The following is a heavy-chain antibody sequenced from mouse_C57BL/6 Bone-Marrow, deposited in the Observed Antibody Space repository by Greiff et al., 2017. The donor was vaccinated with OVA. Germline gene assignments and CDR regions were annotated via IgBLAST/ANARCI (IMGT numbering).Heavy chain of an antibody. Sequence: VQLQQPGAELVKPGASVKLSCKASGYTFTSYWMHWVKQRPGRGLEWIGRIDANSGGTKYNEKFKSKATLTVDKPSSTAYMKLSSLTSEDSAVYYCANMKTGFFDYWGQGTTLTVSS. CDR1: GYTFTSYW. V-gene: IGHV1-72*01. J-gene: IGHJ2*01. CDR2: IDANSGGT. CDR3: ANMKTGFFDY. D-gene: IGHD4-1*01.